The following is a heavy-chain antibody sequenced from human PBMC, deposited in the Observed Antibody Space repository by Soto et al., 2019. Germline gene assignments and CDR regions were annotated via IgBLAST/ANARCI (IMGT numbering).Heavy chain of an antibody. J-gene: IGHJ6*02. CDR3: ARPEEDSSSWKYYYYGLDV. CDR2: IYPGDSNT. Sequence: PGESLKISCKGSGYSFTNYWIDWVREMAGKGVEWVGIIYPGDSNTKYSQSFQGQSTISADKSISAAYLRWGSLWASDAAMYYCARPEEDSSSWKYYYYGLDVWGQGTTVTVSS. CDR1: GYSFTNYW. D-gene: IGHD6-13*01. V-gene: IGHV5-51*01.